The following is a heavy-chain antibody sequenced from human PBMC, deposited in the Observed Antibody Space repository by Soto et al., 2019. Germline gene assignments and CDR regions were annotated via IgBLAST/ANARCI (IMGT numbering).Heavy chain of an antibody. V-gene: IGHV3-23*01. CDR2: ISAGGDST. CDR3: ARRV. CDR1: GFTFSSYP. J-gene: IGHJ4*02. Sequence: EVQLLESGGGWVQPGGSLRLSCATSGFTFSSYPMNWVRQAPGKGLEWVSGISAGGDSTYYADSVKGRFTIFRENSKNSVYLQLNSLRAEDTAVYYCARRVWGQGTLVTVSS.